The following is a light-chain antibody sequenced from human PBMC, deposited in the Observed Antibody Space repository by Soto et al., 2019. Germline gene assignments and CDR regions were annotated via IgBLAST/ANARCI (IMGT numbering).Light chain of an antibody. V-gene: IGLV2-23*01. Sequence: QSALTQPASVSASPGQSITISCIGTSSDVGNYNLVSWYQQHPGKAPTLMIFEGTKRPSGVSNRFSGSRSGNTASLTISGLQAADEADYYCCSFAGGPFVFGTGTKLTVL. CDR1: SSDVGNYNL. CDR3: CSFAGGPFV. J-gene: IGLJ1*01. CDR2: EGT.